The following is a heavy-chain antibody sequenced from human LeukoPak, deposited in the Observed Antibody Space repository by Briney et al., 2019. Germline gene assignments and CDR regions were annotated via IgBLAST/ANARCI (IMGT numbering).Heavy chain of an antibody. CDR2: ISYDGSDK. J-gene: IGHJ4*02. D-gene: IGHD6-19*01. CDR1: GFTFSSFG. CDR3: AKGGGGGWYGIDY. Sequence: GGSLRLSCAASGFTFSSFGMHWVRQAPGKGLEWVALISYDGSDKFYADSVEGRFTISRDTSKNTLYLQMNSLRVEDTAVYYCAKGGGGGWYGIDYWGQGTLVIASS. V-gene: IGHV3-30*18.